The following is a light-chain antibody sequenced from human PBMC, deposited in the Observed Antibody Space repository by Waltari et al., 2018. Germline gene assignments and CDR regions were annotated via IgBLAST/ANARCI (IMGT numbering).Light chain of an antibody. V-gene: IGLV2-23*01. CDR3: CSFASSRTWV. CDR2: ENS. J-gene: IGLJ3*02. CDR1: TSDVGNYNL. Sequence: QSALTQPASVSGSPGQSITISCTGTTSDVGNYNLVSWYQQVPGRAPKLMSYENSRRPSDIRHRFSGSKSGNTASLTISGLQAEDEADYYCCSFASSRTWVFGGGTKLTVL.